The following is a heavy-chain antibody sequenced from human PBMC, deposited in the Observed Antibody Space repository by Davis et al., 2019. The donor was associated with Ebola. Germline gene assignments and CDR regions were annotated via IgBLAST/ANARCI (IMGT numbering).Heavy chain of an antibody. D-gene: IGHD2-8*01. CDR1: GGTFSSYA. CDR3: AREAPPNTYYYYGMDV. Sequence: AASVKVSCKASGGTFSSYAISWVRQAPGQGLEWMGGIIPIFGTANYAQKFQGRVTITADESTSTAYMELRSLRSDDTAVYYCAREAPPNTYYYYGMDVWGKGTTVTVSS. CDR2: IIPIFGTA. J-gene: IGHJ6*04. V-gene: IGHV1-69*13.